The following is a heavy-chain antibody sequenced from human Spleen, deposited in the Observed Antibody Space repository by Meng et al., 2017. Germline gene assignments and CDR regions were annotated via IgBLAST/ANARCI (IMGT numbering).Heavy chain of an antibody. J-gene: IGHJ5*02. V-gene: IGHV4-4*02. CDR2: IYYTGST. Sequence: GLGLVTRSGALCLTCAVSGVSISSYNWLTWVRQPPGKGLEWIWEIYYTGSTNYNPSLKSRLTISVDKSKNQFSLKLSSVTAADTAVYYCAKVAGIGARSWFDPWGQGILVTVSS. CDR3: AKVAGIGARSWFDP. CDR1: GVSISSYNW. D-gene: IGHD6-6*01.